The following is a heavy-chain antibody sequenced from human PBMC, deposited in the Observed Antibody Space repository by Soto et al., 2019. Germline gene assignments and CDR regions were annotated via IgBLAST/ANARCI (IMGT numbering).Heavy chain of an antibody. CDR1: GFTFSSYA. V-gene: IGHV3-30-3*01. J-gene: IGHJ6*02. D-gene: IGHD3-3*01. CDR2: ISYDGSNK. Sequence: QVQLVESGGGVVQPGRSLRLSCAASGFTFSSYAMHWVRQAPGKGLEWVAVISYDGSNKYYADSVKGRFTISRDNSKNTLYLQMNSLRAEDTAVYYCARDSVRITIFGVALPPSSDYYYGMDVWGQGTTVTVSS. CDR3: ARDSVRITIFGVALPPSSDYYYGMDV.